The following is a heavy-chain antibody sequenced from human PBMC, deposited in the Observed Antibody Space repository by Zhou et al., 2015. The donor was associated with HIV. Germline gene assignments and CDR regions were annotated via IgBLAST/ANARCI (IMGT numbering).Heavy chain of an antibody. J-gene: IGHJ4*02. Sequence: QVQLVQSGAEVKKPGASVKVSCKASGYTFTSYGISWVRQAPGQGLEWMGWISAYNGNTNYAQKLQGRVTMTTDTSTSTAYMELRSLRSDDTAVYYCARDRRPTEDIVVVPAAIDYWGQGTLVTVSS. CDR3: ARDRRPTEDIVVVPAAIDY. D-gene: IGHD2-2*01. CDR2: ISAYNGNT. CDR1: GYTFTSYG. V-gene: IGHV1-18*01.